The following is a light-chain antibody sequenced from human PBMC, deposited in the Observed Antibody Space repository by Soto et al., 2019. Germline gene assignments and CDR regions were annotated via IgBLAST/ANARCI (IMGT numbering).Light chain of an antibody. Sequence: QSVLTQPPSVSGAPGQRVTISCTGSSANIGAGYDVHWYQQLPGTAPKLLISGNSNRPSGVPDRFSDSKSGTSASLAITGLQAEYEAEYYCQSYDSSLRGSVFGTGTMLTVL. CDR3: QSYDSSLRGSV. CDR2: GNS. V-gene: IGLV1-40*01. CDR1: SANIGAGYD. J-gene: IGLJ1*01.